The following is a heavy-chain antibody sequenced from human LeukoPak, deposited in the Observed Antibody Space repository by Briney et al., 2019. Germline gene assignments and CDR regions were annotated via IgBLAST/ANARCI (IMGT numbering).Heavy chain of an antibody. Sequence: GGSLRLSCAASGFTFGSFSMSWVRQAPGKGLEWVSVISGSGETTYYADSVKGRFTISRDNSKNTLYLQMNSLRAEDTAVYYCASRAVVGYYYFDYWGQGTLVTVSS. CDR1: GFTFGSFS. J-gene: IGHJ4*02. V-gene: IGHV3-23*01. CDR2: ISGSGETT. CDR3: ASRAVVGYYYFDY. D-gene: IGHD6-19*01.